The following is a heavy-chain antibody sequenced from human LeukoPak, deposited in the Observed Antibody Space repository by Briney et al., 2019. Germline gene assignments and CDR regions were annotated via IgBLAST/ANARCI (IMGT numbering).Heavy chain of an antibody. Sequence: GGSLRLSCAASGFTFSSYAMSWVRQDPGKGLEWVSAISGSGGSTYYADSVRGRFTISRDNSKNTLYLQMNSLRAEDTAVYYCAKAPFKSSGCCAFDIWGQGTMVTVSS. CDR3: AKAPFKSSGCCAFDI. J-gene: IGHJ3*02. CDR2: ISGSGGST. D-gene: IGHD6-19*01. CDR1: GFTFSSYA. V-gene: IGHV3-23*01.